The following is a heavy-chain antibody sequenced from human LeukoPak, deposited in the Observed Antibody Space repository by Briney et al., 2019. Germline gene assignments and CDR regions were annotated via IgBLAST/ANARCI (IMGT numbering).Heavy chain of an antibody. CDR1: GFTFDNYA. D-gene: IGHD2-15*01. V-gene: IGHV3-9*03. CDR3: AKAGSLSDDIYCSGGSCYPGDPFDI. CDR2: ISWNSGNI. Sequence: GGSLRLSCAASGFTFDNYAMHWVRQAPGKGLEWVSGISWNSGNIGYADFVKGRFIISRDNAKNSLYLQMNSLRAEDMALYYCAKAGSLSDDIYCSGGSCYPGDPFDIWGQGTMVTVSS. J-gene: IGHJ3*02.